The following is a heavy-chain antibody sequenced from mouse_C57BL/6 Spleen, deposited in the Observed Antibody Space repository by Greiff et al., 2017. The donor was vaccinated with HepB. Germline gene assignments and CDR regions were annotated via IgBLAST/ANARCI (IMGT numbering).Heavy chain of an antibody. J-gene: IGHJ3*01. CDR1: GYTFTDYN. CDR2: INPNNGGT. D-gene: IGHD1-1*01. CDR3: ARWNYGFFAY. Sequence: VQLKESGPELVKPGASVKMSCKASGYTFTDYNMHWVKQSHGKSLEWIGYINPNNGGTSYNQKFKGKATLTVNKSSSTAYMELRSLTSEDSAVYYCARWNYGFFAYWGQGTLVTVSA. V-gene: IGHV1-22*01.